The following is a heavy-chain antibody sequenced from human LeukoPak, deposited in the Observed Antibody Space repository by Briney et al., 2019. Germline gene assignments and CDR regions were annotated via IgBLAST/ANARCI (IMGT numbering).Heavy chain of an antibody. V-gene: IGHV4-39*01. CDR3: ANIVGATADY. D-gene: IGHD1-26*01. Sequence: SETLSPTCTVSGGSISSSSYYWGWIRQPPGKGLEWIGSIYYSGSTYYNPSLKSRVTISVDTSKNQFSLKLSSVTAADTAVYYCANIVGATADYWGQGTLVTVSS. CDR1: GGSISSSSYY. CDR2: IYYSGST. J-gene: IGHJ4*02.